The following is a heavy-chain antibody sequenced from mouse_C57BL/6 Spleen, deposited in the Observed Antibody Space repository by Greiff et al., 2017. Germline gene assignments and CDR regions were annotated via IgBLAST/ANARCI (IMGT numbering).Heavy chain of an antibody. CDR3: ARGGVGPAWFDY. V-gene: IGHV1-75*01. CDR1: GYTFTDYY. Sequence: SGPELVKPGASVKISCKASGYTFTDYYINWVKQRLGQGLEWIGWIFPGSGSTFYNEKFKGKATLTVDKSSSTAYMLLSRLTSEDSAVYFCARGGVGPAWFDYWGQGTLVTVSA. D-gene: IGHD4-1*01. CDR2: IFPGSGST. J-gene: IGHJ3*01.